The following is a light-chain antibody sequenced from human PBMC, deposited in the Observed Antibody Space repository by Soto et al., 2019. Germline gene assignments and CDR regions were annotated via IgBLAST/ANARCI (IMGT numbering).Light chain of an antibody. CDR3: SSYAASNNFYFV. V-gene: IGLV2-8*01. J-gene: IGLJ3*02. Sequence: QSALTQPPSASGSPGQSVTISCTEPRSNVVGYNYVSCYQQYQARAPKLMIYEVTKRPSGVPDRFSGSKSGNTASLTVSGLQAEDEADYYCSSYAASNNFYFVFGGGTKLTVL. CDR2: EVT. CDR1: RSNVVGYNY.